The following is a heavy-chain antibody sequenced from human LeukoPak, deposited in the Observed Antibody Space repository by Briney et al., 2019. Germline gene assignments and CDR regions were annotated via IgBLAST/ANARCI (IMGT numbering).Heavy chain of an antibody. J-gene: IGHJ5*02. CDR3: ARGVRWFDR. CDR1: GGSFSGYY. V-gene: IGHV4-34*01. D-gene: IGHD6-6*01. CDR2: INHSGST. Sequence: SETLSLTCDVYGGSFSGYYWSWIRQPPGKGLEWIGEINHSGSTNYNPSLKSRVTISVDTSKNQFSLKLSSVTAADTAVYYCARGVRWFDRWGQGTLVTVSS.